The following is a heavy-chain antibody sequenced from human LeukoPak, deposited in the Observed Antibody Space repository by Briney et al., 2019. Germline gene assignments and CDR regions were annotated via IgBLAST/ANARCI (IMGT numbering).Heavy chain of an antibody. Sequence: DSVKVSCKASGYTFTGYYMHWVRQAPGQGLEWMGRINPNSGGTNYAQKFQGRVTMTRDTSISTAYMELSRLRSDDTAVYYCARDVAYDSSGYYSVDYWGQGTLVTVSS. CDR2: INPNSGGT. CDR1: GYTFTGYY. CDR3: ARDVAYDSSGYYSVDY. D-gene: IGHD3-22*01. J-gene: IGHJ4*02. V-gene: IGHV1-2*06.